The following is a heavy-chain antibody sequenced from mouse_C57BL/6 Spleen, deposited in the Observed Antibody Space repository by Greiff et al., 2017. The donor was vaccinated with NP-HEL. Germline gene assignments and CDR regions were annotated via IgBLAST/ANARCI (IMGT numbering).Heavy chain of an antibody. CDR3: ARGKSLRDAFFAY. CDR2: FHPYNDDT. Sequence: QVQLKESGAELVKPGASVKMSCKASGYTFTTYPIEWMKQNHGKSLEWIGNFHPYNDDTKYNEKFKGKATLTVEKSSSTVYLDLSRFTSDDSAVYYCARGKSLRDAFFAYWGQGTLVTVSA. D-gene: IGHD1-1*01. CDR1: GYTFTTYP. J-gene: IGHJ3*01. V-gene: IGHV1-47*01.